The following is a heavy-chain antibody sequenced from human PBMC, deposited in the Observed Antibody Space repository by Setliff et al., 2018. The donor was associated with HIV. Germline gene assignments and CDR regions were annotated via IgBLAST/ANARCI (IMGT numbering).Heavy chain of an antibody. CDR3: ARGRASSGYYSQFDY. V-gene: IGHV3-33*01. CDR2: IWYDGSNK. Sequence: PGGSLRLSCAASGFTFSSYGRHWVRQAPGKGLEWVAVIWYDGSNKYYADSVKGRFTISRDNSKNTLYLQMNSLRAEETAVYYCARGRASSGYYSQFDYWGQGEMVTVSS. D-gene: IGHD3-22*01. CDR1: GFTFSSYG. J-gene: IGHJ4*01.